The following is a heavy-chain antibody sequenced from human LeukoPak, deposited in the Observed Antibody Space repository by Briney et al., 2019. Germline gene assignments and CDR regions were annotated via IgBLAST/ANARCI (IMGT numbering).Heavy chain of an antibody. J-gene: IGHJ3*02. CDR3: AGGGGKAAFDI. CDR1: GGSFSGYY. Sequence: SETLSLTCAVYGGSFSGYYWSWIRQPPGKGLEWIGEINHSGSTNYNPSLKSRVTISVDTPKNQFSLKLSSVTAADTAVYYCAGGGGKAAFDIWGQGTMVTVSS. D-gene: IGHD4-23*01. CDR2: INHSGST. V-gene: IGHV4-34*01.